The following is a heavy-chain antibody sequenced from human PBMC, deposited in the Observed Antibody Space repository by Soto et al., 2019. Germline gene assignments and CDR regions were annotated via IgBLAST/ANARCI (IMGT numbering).Heavy chain of an antibody. V-gene: IGHV3-74*01. Sequence: GGSLRLSCEASGFSIRDFWMHWVRQAPGEGRVWVSCINGDARGTTYADSVKGRFTISRDDAKNTVYLQMTSLRAEDTAVYFCARDRSYAMEVWGQGTRVTVSS. J-gene: IGHJ6*02. CDR2: INGDARGT. CDR1: GFSIRDFW. CDR3: ARDRSYAMEV.